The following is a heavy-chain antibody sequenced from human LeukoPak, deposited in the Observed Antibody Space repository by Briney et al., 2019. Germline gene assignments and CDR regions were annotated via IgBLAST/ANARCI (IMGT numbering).Heavy chain of an antibody. V-gene: IGHV4-34*01. CDR1: GGSFSGYY. CDR3: ARGNYDSSGYYLPAPHFDY. D-gene: IGHD3-22*01. J-gene: IGHJ4*02. CDR2: INHNGST. Sequence: SETLSLTCAVYGGSFSGYYWSWIRQPPGKGLEWIEEINHNGSTNYNPSLKSRVTISVDTSKNQFSLKLSSVTAADTAVYYCARGNYDSSGYYLPAPHFDYWGQGTLVTVSS.